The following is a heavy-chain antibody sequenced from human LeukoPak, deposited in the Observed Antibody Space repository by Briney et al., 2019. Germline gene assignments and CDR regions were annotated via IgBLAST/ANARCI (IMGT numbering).Heavy chain of an antibody. Sequence: SETLSLTCTVSGGSISSSSYYWGWIRQPPGKGLEWIGSIYYSGSTYYNPSLKSRVTISVDTSKNQFSLKLSSVTAADTAVYYCARAHFTLYYYGSGSYYNWAGGYGMDVWGQGTTVTVSS. D-gene: IGHD3-10*01. CDR1: GGSISSSSYY. V-gene: IGHV4-39*07. CDR2: IYYSGST. J-gene: IGHJ6*02. CDR3: ARAHFTLYYYGSGSYYNWAGGYGMDV.